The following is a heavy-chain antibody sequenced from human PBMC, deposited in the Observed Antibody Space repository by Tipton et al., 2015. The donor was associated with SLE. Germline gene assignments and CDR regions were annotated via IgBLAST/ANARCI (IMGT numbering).Heavy chain of an antibody. D-gene: IGHD1-26*01. J-gene: IGHJ4*02. Sequence: TLSLTCTVSGGSINNYFWNWLRQPPGKGLGLEWIGYISNSGSSSYNPSLRSRGYISIDTSKNQFSLNLSSVTAAATAVYYWARAGAVEATLQFDYWGQGTLVTVSS. V-gene: IGHV4-59*01. CDR2: ISNSGSS. CDR1: GGSINNYF. CDR3: ARAGAVEATLQFDY.